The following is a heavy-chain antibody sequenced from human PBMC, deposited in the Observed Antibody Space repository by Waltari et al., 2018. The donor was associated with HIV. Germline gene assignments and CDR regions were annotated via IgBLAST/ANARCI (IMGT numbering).Heavy chain of an antibody. CDR2: ISYDGSNK. V-gene: IGHV3-30*01. Sequence: QVQLVESGGGVVQPGRSLRLSCAASGFTFTTSAMYWVRQAPGKGLECVAVISYDGSNKYYADSVKGRFTISRDNSKNTLYLQMNSLRAEDTAVYYCARDSSGYYYVGYGMDVWGQGTTVTVSS. J-gene: IGHJ6*02. CDR3: ARDSSGYYYVGYGMDV. D-gene: IGHD3-22*01. CDR1: GFTFTTSA.